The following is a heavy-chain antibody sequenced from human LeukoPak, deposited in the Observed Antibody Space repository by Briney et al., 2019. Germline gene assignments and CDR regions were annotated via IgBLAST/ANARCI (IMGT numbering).Heavy chain of an antibody. CDR1: GASFSTYY. Sequence: SETLSLTCAVYGASFSTYYWSWIRQPPGKGLEWIGEINRRGKTNYNPSLKSRVTISVDTSKNQFSLNLRSVTAADTAVYYCARFSGYNNYPGWGQGTLVTVSS. CDR2: INRRGKT. CDR3: ARFSGYNNYPG. V-gene: IGHV4-34*01. D-gene: IGHD4-11*01. J-gene: IGHJ4*02.